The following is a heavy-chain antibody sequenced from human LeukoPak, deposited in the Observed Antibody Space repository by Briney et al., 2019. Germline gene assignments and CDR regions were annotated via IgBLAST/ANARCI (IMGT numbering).Heavy chain of an antibody. CDR1: GFTFSSYA. CDR3: ARIQGDSSGYDYYYYGMDV. J-gene: IGHJ6*02. D-gene: IGHD3-22*01. V-gene: IGHV3-23*01. Sequence: GGSLRLSCAASGFTFSSYAMSWVRRAPGKGLEWVSAISGSGGSTYYADSVKGRFTISRDNSKNTLYLQMNSLRAEDTAVYYCARIQGDSSGYDYYYYGMDVWGQGTTVTVSS. CDR2: ISGSGGST.